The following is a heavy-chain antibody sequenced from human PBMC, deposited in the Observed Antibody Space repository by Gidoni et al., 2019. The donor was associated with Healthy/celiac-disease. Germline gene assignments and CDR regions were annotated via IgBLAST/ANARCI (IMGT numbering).Heavy chain of an antibody. D-gene: IGHD2-15*01. V-gene: IGHV5-10-1*01. J-gene: IGHJ2*01. CDR3: ARQDGGKGLHWYFDL. Sequence: PSFQGHVTISADKSISTAYLQWSSLKASDTAMYYCARQDGGKGLHWYFDLWGRGTLVTVSS.